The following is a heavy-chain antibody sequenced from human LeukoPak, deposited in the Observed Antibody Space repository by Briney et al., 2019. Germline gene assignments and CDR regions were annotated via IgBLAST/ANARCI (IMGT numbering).Heavy chain of an antibody. CDR3: ARDPNGDYLGAFDF. CDR2: ITSRDGRT. Sequence: GGSLRLSCAAPAFTFSRYAMTRVRQAPGKGLEWVSSITSRDGRTSYADSVKGRFTVSRDNSKNTLYLQMNYLRVEDTAVYYSARDPNGDYLGAFDFWGQGTLVTVSS. J-gene: IGHJ3*01. CDR1: AFTFSRYA. D-gene: IGHD4-17*01. V-gene: IGHV3-23*01.